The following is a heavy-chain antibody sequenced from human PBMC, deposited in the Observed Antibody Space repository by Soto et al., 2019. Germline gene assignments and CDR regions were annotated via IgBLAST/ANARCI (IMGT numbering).Heavy chain of an antibody. CDR3: ARAVVVPAAMSGYYYYYGMDV. CDR1: GFTFSSYS. CDR2: ISSSSSTI. D-gene: IGHD2-2*01. V-gene: IGHV3-48*02. Sequence: EVQLVESGGGLVQPGGSLRLSCAASGFTFSSYSVNWVRQAPGKGLEWVSYISSSSSTIYYADSVEGRFSISRDNAKNTLYVRMESLREEDEAVYYCARAVVVPAAMSGYYYYYGMDVWGQGTTVTVSS. J-gene: IGHJ6*02.